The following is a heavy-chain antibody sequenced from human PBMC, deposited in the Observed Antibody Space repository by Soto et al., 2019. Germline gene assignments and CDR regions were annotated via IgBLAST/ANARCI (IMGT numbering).Heavy chain of an antibody. CDR3: AKVSGIAARPSGLLGY. Sequence: GGSLRLSCAASGFTFSSYAMSWVRQAPGKGLEWVSAISGSGGSTYYADSVKGRFTISRDNSKNTLYLQMNSLRAEDTAVYYCAKVSGIAARPSGLLGYWGQGTLVTVSS. CDR1: GFTFSSYA. D-gene: IGHD6-6*01. V-gene: IGHV3-23*01. J-gene: IGHJ4*02. CDR2: ISGSGGST.